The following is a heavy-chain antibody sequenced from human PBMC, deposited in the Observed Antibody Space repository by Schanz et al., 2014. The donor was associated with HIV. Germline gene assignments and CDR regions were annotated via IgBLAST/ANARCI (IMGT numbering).Heavy chain of an antibody. D-gene: IGHD6-6*01. V-gene: IGHV1-69*01. CDR1: GGIFSYHA. CDR3: ARGLKDSSSSEAFHI. Sequence: QVQLVQSGAEVKKPGSSVKVSCKASGGIFSYHAINWVRQAPGQGLEWMGGIIPIFATPNYAQKFQGRVTITADESTSTAYMELSSLRSVDTAMYYCARGLKDSSSSEAFHIWGQGTMVTVSS. J-gene: IGHJ3*02. CDR2: IIPIFATP.